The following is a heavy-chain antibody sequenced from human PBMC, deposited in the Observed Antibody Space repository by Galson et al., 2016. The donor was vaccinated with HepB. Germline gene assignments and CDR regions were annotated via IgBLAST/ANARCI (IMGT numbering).Heavy chain of an antibody. J-gene: IGHJ6*03. D-gene: IGHD3-10*01. CDR3: ATSDGSGTYSYYYHYYYMDV. Sequence: SLRLSCAASGFTFSNFNMNWVRQAPGKGLEWVSSISSNSLYMYYADSVKGRFTISRDNAKNSLYLQMNSLRTEDTAVYYCATSDGSGTYSYYYHYYYMDVWGKGTTVTVSS. CDR2: ISSNSLYM. V-gene: IGHV3-21*01. CDR1: GFTFSNFN.